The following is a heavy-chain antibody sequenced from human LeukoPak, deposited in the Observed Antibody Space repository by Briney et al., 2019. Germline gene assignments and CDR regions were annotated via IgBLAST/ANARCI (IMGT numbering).Heavy chain of an antibody. CDR1: GFTFSSCG. J-gene: IGHJ4*02. V-gene: IGHV3-21*01. CDR2: IGPTGTDR. CDR3: ATETIGRHYDY. D-gene: IGHD1-14*01. Sequence: GGSLRLSCAASGFTFSSCGFNWVRQAPGKGLEWVSSIGPTGTDRYYADSVRGRFTISRDNAKNSMYLQMDSLRDEDTAVYYCATETIGRHYDYWGQGTLLTVCS.